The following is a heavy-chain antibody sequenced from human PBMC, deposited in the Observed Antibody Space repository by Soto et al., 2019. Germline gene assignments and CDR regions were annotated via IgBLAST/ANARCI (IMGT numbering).Heavy chain of an antibody. Sequence: GSLRLSCAASGFTFSSYWMHWIRQAPGKGLVWVSRINSDGREINYADSVKGRFTVSRDNAKNTLYLQMNSLRADDTAVYYCVRAWAGYWGQGTLVTVSS. CDR1: GFTFSSYW. V-gene: IGHV3-74*01. CDR2: INSDGREI. CDR3: VRAWAGY. J-gene: IGHJ4*02. D-gene: IGHD6-19*01.